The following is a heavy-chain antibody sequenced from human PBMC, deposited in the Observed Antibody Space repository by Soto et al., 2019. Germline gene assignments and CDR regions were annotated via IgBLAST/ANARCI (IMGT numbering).Heavy chain of an antibody. D-gene: IGHD3-22*01. CDR3: TTDSYSTMIVVRFDY. V-gene: IGHV3-23*01. Sequence: GGSLRLSCAASGFTFSSYAMNWVRQAPGKGLEWVSDISGSGASTYYADSVKGRFTISRDNSKNTLYLQMNSLKTEDTGIYYCTTDSYSTMIVVRFDYWGHGTLVTVSS. CDR2: ISGSGAST. J-gene: IGHJ4*01. CDR1: GFTFSSYA.